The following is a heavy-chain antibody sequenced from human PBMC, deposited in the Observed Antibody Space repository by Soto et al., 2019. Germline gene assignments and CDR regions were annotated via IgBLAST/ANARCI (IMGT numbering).Heavy chain of an antibody. CDR2: IIPIFGTA. CDR3: ARDVGQVHGRDYYYYYGMDV. Sequence: ASVKVSCKASGGTFSSYAISWVRQAPGQGLEWMGGIIPIFGTANYAQKFQGRVTITADESTSTAYMELSSLRSEDTAVYYCARDVGQVHGRDYYYYYGMDVWGQGTTVTVSS. V-gene: IGHV1-69*13. J-gene: IGHJ6*02. D-gene: IGHD2-15*01. CDR1: GGTFSSYA.